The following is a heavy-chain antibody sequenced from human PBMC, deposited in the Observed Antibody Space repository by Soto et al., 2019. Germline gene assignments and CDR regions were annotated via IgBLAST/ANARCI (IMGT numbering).Heavy chain of an antibody. V-gene: IGHV1-2*04. Sequence: QVQLVQSGAEVKKPGASVKVSCKASGYTFTGYYMHWVRQAPGQGLEWMGWINPNSGGTNYAQKFQGWVTMTRDTAISTAYLELSRLRSDDTAVYYCARGYGDYDDYYYGMDVWGQGTTVTVSS. CDR3: ARGYGDYDDYYYGMDV. J-gene: IGHJ6*02. D-gene: IGHD4-17*01. CDR1: GYTFTGYY. CDR2: INPNSGGT.